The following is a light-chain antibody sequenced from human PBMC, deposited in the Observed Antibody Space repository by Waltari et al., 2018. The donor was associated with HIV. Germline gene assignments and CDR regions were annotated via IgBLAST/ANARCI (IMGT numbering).Light chain of an antibody. CDR2: GNS. CDR3: QSYDSSLSGWV. CDR1: SPHIGAGCD. V-gene: IGLV1-40*01. Sequence: QSLLTQPPSVSGPPGHTVTISCTGISPHIGAGCDVHWYQQLPGTAPKLLIDGNSNRPSGGPDRFSGSKSVTSASLAITGLQAEDEADYYCQSYDSSLSGWVFGGGTKLTVL. J-gene: IGLJ3*02.